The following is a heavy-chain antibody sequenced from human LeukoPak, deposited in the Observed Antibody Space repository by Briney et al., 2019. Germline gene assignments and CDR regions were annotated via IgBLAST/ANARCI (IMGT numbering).Heavy chain of an antibody. CDR3: ATGSSWYQKYYYYYGMDV. CDR2: FGPEDGET. CDR1: GYTLTELS. D-gene: IGHD6-13*01. J-gene: IGHJ6*02. V-gene: IGHV1-24*01. Sequence: ASVKASCKVSGYTLTELSMHWVRQAPGKGLEWMGGFGPEDGETIYAQKFQGRVTMTEDTSTDTAYMELSSLRSEDTAVYYCATGSSWYQKYYYYYGMDVWGQGTTVTVSS.